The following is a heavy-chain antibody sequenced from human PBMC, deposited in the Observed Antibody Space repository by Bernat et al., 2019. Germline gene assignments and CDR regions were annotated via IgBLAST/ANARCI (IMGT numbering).Heavy chain of an antibody. CDR2: ISSSSSYI. V-gene: IGHV3-21*01. Sequence: EVQLVESGGGLVKPGGSLRLSCAASGFTFSSYSMNWVRQAPGKGLEWVSSISSSSSYIYYADSVKGRFTISRDNAKNSLYLQMNSLRAEDTAVYYCARNIPNQIWFGHLPFDLWGRGTLVTVSS. D-gene: IGHD3-10*01. J-gene: IGHJ2*01. CDR1: GFTFSSYS. CDR3: ARNIPNQIWFGHLPFDL.